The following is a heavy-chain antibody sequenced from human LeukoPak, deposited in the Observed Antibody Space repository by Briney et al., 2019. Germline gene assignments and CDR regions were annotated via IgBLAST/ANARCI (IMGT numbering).Heavy chain of an antibody. CDR1: GFTFSSYS. CDR3: ARGGFRYHY. Sequence: PGGSLRLSCTASGFTFSSYSMNWVRQAPGKGLEWVSSITSSSDYIYYADSAKGRFTISRDNAKNSLHLQMNSLRAEDTAVYYCARGGFRYHYWGQGTLVTVSA. J-gene: IGHJ4*02. V-gene: IGHV3-21*04. CDR2: ITSSSDYI. D-gene: IGHD5-18*01.